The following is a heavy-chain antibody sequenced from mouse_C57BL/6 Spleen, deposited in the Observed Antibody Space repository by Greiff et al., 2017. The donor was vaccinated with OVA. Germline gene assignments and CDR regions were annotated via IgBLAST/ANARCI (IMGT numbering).Heavy chain of an antibody. CDR2: INPYNGGT. CDR1: GYTFTDYY. V-gene: IGHV1-19*01. J-gene: IGHJ4*01. Sequence: EVQLQQSGPVLVKPGASVKMSCKASGYTFTDYYMNWVKQSHGKSLEWIGVINPYNGGTSYNQKFKGKATLTVDKSSSTAYMELNSLTSEDSAVYYCARGGRGYYAMDYWGQGTSVTVSS. D-gene: IGHD1-1*01. CDR3: ARGGRGYYAMDY.